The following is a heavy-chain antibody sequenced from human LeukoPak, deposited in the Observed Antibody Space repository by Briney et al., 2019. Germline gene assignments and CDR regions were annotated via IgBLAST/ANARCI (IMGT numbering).Heavy chain of an antibody. Sequence: GGSLRLSCAPPGFTSSDHNMDWVPQAPGKGREWVGRIRKKANSYTTEYGASVKGRFNISRDDSKNSLYLQMNSLKTEDTAVYYCARTGGWYFDYWGQGTLVTVSS. CDR3: ARTGGWYFDY. CDR2: IRKKANSYTT. J-gene: IGHJ4*02. V-gene: IGHV3-72*01. CDR1: GFTSSDHN. D-gene: IGHD6-19*01.